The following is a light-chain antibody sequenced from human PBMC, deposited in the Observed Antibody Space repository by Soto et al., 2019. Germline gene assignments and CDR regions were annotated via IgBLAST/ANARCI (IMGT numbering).Light chain of an antibody. CDR1: QDISKD. Sequence: QSPTSLSASVGDRVIITCRASQDISKDLGWYQQKPGKAPKFLIYSATSTQSGVPSTFSGSGFGTDFTLTISSLQPEDFATYYCLQDHDYPRTFGQGTKVDIK. J-gene: IGKJ1*01. V-gene: IGKV1-6*01. CDR3: LQDHDYPRT. CDR2: SAT.